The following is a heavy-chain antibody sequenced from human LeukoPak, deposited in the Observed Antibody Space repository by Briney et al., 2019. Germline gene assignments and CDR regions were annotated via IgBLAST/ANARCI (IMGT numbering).Heavy chain of an antibody. D-gene: IGHD3-22*01. CDR1: GGSISSYY. V-gene: IGHV4-59*01. Sequence: PSETLSLTCTVSGGSISSYYWSWIRQPPGKGLEWIGYMYYSGSTNYNPSLKSRVTISVDTSKNQSSLKLSSVTAADTAVYYCAGRSGYYPYYFDYWGQGTLVTVSS. J-gene: IGHJ4*02. CDR3: AGRSGYYPYYFDY. CDR2: MYYSGST.